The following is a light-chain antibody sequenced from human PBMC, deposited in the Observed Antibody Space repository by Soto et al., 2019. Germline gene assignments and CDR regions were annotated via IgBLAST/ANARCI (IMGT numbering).Light chain of an antibody. J-gene: IGKJ5*01. V-gene: IGKV3D-15*01. CDR1: QSVSSN. CDR2: GAS. CDR3: QKYNNWPPLT. Sequence: EIVMTQSPATLSVSPGERATLSCRASQSVSSNLAWYQQKLGQAPRLLIYGASTRATGIPARFSGSGSGTEFILTISRLQSEDFAVYYCQKYNNWPPLTFGQGTRLEIK.